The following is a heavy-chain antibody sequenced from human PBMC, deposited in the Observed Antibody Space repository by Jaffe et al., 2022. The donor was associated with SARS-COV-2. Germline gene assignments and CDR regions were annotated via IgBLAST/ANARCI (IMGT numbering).Heavy chain of an antibody. CDR2: ISISGSYI. V-gene: IGHV3-21*02. CDR1: GFTFSSYS. CDR3: ARDRGHYYDTSGYDSDDAFDI. J-gene: IGHJ3*02. Sequence: EVQLVESGGGLVKPGGSLRLSCAASGFTFSSYSMNWVRQAPGKGLEWVSSISISGSYIYYADSVKGRFTISRDYAKNSLYLQMNSLRAEDTAVYYCARDRGHYYDTSGYDSDDAFDIWGQGTMVTVSS. D-gene: IGHD3-22*01.